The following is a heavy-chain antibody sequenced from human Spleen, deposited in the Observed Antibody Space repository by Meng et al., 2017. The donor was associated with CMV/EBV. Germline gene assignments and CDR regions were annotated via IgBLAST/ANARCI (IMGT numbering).Heavy chain of an antibody. CDR2: IYSGGGT. J-gene: IGHJ4*02. Sequence: VSRNFMSWGRQARGKGLEWVSVIYSGGGTYYADSVKGRFTISRDSSKNTLYLQMNSLRADDTAVYYCARVGGLGYCTSTTCYTYFHYWGQGTLVTVSS. CDR1: VSRNF. D-gene: IGHD2-2*02. CDR3: ARVGGLGYCTSTTCYTYFHY. V-gene: IGHV3-53*01.